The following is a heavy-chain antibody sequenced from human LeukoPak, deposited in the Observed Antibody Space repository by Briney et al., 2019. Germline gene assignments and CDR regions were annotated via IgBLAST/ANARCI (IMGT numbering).Heavy chain of an antibody. CDR3: ARDAGYCSGGSCYPGQFDY. Sequence: GGSLRLSCAASGFTFSSYAMHWVRQAPGKGLEWMAVISYDGSNKYYADSVKGRFTISRDNSKNTLYLQMNSLRAEDTAVYYCARDAGYCSGGSCYPGQFDYWGQGTLVTVSS. CDR2: ISYDGSNK. V-gene: IGHV3-30*03. CDR1: GFTFSSYA. J-gene: IGHJ4*02. D-gene: IGHD2-15*01.